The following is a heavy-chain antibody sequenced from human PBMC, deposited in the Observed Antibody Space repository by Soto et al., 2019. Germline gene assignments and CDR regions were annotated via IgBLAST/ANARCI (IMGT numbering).Heavy chain of an antibody. Sequence: ASVKVSCKVSGYTLTELSMHWVRQAPGKGLEWMGGFDPDDGETIYAQKFQGRVTMTEDTSTDTAYMELSSLRSEDTAVYYCATGRRDGYNYVYWGQGTLVTVSS. CDR1: GYTLTELS. CDR2: FDPDDGET. V-gene: IGHV1-24*01. J-gene: IGHJ4*02. CDR3: ATGRRDGYNYVY. D-gene: IGHD5-12*01.